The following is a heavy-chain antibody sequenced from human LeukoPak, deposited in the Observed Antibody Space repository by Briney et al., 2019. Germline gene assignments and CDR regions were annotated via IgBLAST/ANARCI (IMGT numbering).Heavy chain of an antibody. D-gene: IGHD3-3*01. CDR2: FDPEDGET. V-gene: IGHV1-24*01. Sequence: GASVKVSCKVSGYTLTELSMHWVRQAPGKGLEWMGGFDPEDGETIYAQKFQGRVTMTEDTSTDTAYMERSSLRSEDTAVYYCATVLGVVIEDAFDIWGQGTMVTVSS. CDR3: ATVLGVVIEDAFDI. J-gene: IGHJ3*02. CDR1: GYTLTELS.